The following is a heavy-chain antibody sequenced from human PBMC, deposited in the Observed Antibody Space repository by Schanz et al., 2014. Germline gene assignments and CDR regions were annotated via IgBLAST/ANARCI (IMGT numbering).Heavy chain of an antibody. D-gene: IGHD2-8*01. V-gene: IGHV3-33*01. J-gene: IGHJ6*02. CDR3: ARAGCINGACKYGMDV. CDR1: GFTFSSYG. Sequence: VQLVESGGAVVQPGRSLRLSCAASGFTFSSYGMHWVRQVPGKGLEWVAVVCYDGSKKYYADSVKGRFTTSRDNSKNTLFLQMESLRTEDTAVYYCARAGCINGACKYGMDVWGQGTTVTVSS. CDR2: VCYDGSKK.